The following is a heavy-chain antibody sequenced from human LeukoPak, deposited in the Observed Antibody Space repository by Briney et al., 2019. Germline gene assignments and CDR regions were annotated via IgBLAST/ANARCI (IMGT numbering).Heavy chain of an antibody. CDR3: AREPKLYCSSTSCYAGLDY. CDR2: IWYDGSNK. V-gene: IGHV3-33*01. D-gene: IGHD2-2*01. J-gene: IGHJ4*02. CDR1: GFTFSSYG. Sequence: GRSLRLSCAASGFTFSSYGMHWVRQAPGKGLEWVAVIWYDGSNKYYADSVKGRFTISRDNSKNTLYLQMNSLRAEDTAVYHCAREPKLYCSSTSCYAGLDYWGQGTLVTVSS.